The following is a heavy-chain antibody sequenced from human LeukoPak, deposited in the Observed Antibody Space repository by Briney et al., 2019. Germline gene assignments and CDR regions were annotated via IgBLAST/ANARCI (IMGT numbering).Heavy chain of an antibody. D-gene: IGHD3-10*01. Sequence: SETLSLTCAVYGGSFSGYYWSWIRQPPGKGLEWIGEINHSGSTNYNPSLKSRVTISVDTSKNQFSLRLSSVTAADTAAYYCARLPPPGASGSPIYWGQGTLVTVSS. CDR3: ARLPPPGASGSPIY. CDR2: INHSGST. J-gene: IGHJ4*02. V-gene: IGHV4-34*01. CDR1: GGSFSGYY.